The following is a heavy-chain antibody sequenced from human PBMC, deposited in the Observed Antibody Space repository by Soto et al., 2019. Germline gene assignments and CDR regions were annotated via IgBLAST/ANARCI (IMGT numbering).Heavy chain of an antibody. V-gene: IGHV4-38-2*02. J-gene: IGHJ6*02. D-gene: IGHD3-10*01. CDR2: IYHGGTT. Sequence: SETLSLTCTVSGYSISSGSYWGWIRQPPGKGPEWIASIYHGGTTFYNPSLKSRVTVSVDKSNNQFSLKLRSVTAADTAVYYCARVIRFGEFRSLIYYYYGMDVWGQGTTDTVSS. CDR3: ARVIRFGEFRSLIYYYYGMDV. CDR1: GYSISSGSY.